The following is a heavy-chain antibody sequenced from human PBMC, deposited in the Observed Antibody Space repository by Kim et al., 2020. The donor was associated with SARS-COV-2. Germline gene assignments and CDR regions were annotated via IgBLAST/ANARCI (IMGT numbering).Heavy chain of an antibody. Sequence: GGSLRLPCEPSGLIFSTVAITWVRQAPGKGLDWFSATSHAVKTVYYADAVKARFTTSRDNPKSTVFLHMNSLRAEDTAIYYCPKNYGASVSYDFWGQGTLVTVSS. CDR1: GLIFSTVA. J-gene: IGHJ4*02. D-gene: IGHD4-17*01. V-gene: IGHV3-23*01. CDR3: PKNYGASVSYDF. CDR2: TSHAVKTV.